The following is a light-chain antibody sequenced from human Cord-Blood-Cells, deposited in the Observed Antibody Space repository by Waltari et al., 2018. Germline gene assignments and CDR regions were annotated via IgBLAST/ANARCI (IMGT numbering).Light chain of an antibody. CDR1: SSDVGSYNL. Sequence: QSALTQPASVSGSPGQSMTIPCTGTSSDVGSYNLVSWYQQHPGKAPKLMIYEFSTRPSGVSNRFSGSKSGNTASLTISGLQAEDEADYYCCSYAGSYVVFGGGTKLTVL. CDR3: CSYAGSYVV. V-gene: IGLV2-23*02. CDR2: EFS. J-gene: IGLJ2*01.